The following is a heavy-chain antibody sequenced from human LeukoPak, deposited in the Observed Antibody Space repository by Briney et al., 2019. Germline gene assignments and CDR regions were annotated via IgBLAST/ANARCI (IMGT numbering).Heavy chain of an antibody. CDR1: GFTFSSFA. CDR2: ISGNGGNT. J-gene: IGHJ2*01. Sequence: GGSLRLSCAASGFTFSSFAMTWVRQAPGKGLEWVSGISGNGGNTYYADSVKGRFTISRDNSKETLYLQMNSLRAEDTAVYYCASRSSSLNWYFDLWGRGTLVTVSS. CDR3: ASRSSSLNWYFDL. D-gene: IGHD2-2*01. V-gene: IGHV3-23*01.